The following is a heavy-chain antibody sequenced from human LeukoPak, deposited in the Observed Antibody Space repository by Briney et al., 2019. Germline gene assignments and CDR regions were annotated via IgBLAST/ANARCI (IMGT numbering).Heavy chain of an antibody. D-gene: IGHD6-6*01. CDR1: GGSISSYY. CDR2: IYYSGST. V-gene: IGHV4-59*01. Sequence: SETLSLTCTVSGGSISSYYWSWIRQPPGKGLEWIGYIYYSGSTNYNPSLKSRVTISVDTSKDQFSLKLSSVTAADTAVYYRARLVAARPTNWFDPWGQGTLVTVSS. CDR3: ARLVAARPTNWFDP. J-gene: IGHJ5*02.